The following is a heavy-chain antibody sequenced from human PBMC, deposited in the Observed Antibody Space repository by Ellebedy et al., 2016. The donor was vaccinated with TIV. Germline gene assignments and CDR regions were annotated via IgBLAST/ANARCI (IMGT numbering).Heavy chain of an antibody. CDR2: ISSSSSYI. V-gene: IGHV3-21*04. CDR3: ARSPLTMVRGDDEYNWLDP. J-gene: IGHJ5*02. Sequence: GESLKISCAASGFTFSSYGMNWVRQAPGKGLEWVSSISSSSSYIYYVDSVKGRFTISRDNAKNSLYLQMNSLRAEDTAVYYCARSPLTMVRGDDEYNWLDPWGQGTLVTVSS. CDR1: GFTFSSYG. D-gene: IGHD3-10*01.